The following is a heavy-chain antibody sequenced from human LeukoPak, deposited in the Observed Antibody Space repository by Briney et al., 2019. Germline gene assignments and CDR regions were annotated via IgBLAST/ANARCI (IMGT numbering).Heavy chain of an antibody. CDR3: ARDSSYYFSAGRGAIDY. CDR2: IYYSGNT. J-gene: IGHJ4*02. Sequence: SETLSLTCTVSGGSIRTDGYYWSWIRQHPGKGLEWIGYIYYSGNTYYNPSLKSRVTISVDTSKNQFSLKLNSVTAADTAVYYCARDSSYYFSAGRGAIDYWGQGTLVTVSS. CDR1: GGSIRTDGYY. D-gene: IGHD1-26*01. V-gene: IGHV4-30-4*08.